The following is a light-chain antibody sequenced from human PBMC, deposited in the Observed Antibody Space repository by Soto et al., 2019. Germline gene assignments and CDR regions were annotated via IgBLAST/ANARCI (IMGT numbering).Light chain of an antibody. Sequence: DIQMTQSPPTLSASVGDRVTITCRASQSIRHYLAWYQQMPGKAPKLLIYGASTLHSGVPSRFSGSGSGTEFTLTISNLQPDDFGTYFCQHHNSYSQTFGQGTKVEIK. CDR2: GAS. V-gene: IGKV1-5*01. J-gene: IGKJ1*01. CDR1: QSIRHY. CDR3: QHHNSYSQT.